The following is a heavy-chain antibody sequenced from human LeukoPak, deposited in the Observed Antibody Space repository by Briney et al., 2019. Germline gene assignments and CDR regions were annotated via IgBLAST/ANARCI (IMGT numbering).Heavy chain of an antibody. Sequence: GSLRLSCASSGFAFSTYEMNWVRQAPGKGLEWVSYISSSGSNIHYADSVKGRFTISRDNAENSLYLQMNSLRAEDTAVYYCAAYYYDSSPKAVWGQGTMVTVSS. CDR2: ISSSGSNI. J-gene: IGHJ3*01. CDR1: GFAFSTYE. V-gene: IGHV3-48*03. CDR3: AAYYYDSSPKAV. D-gene: IGHD3-22*01.